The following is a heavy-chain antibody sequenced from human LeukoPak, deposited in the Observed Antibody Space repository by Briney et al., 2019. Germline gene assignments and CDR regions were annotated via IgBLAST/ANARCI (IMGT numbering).Heavy chain of an antibody. V-gene: IGHV1-69*05. J-gene: IGHJ4*02. CDR2: IIPIFGTA. CDR1: GGTFSSYA. Sequence: SVTVSCKASGGTFSSYAISWVRQAPGQGLEWMGRIIPIFGTANYAQKFQGRVTITTDESTSTAYMELSSLRSEDTAVYYCARGVYSSSAVDYWGQGTLVTVSS. D-gene: IGHD6-6*01. CDR3: ARGVYSSSAVDY.